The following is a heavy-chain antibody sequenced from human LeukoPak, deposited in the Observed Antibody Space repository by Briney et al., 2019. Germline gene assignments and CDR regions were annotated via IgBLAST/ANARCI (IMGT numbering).Heavy chain of an antibody. Sequence: GGSLRLSCAASGFTFSDHHMDWVRQAPGKGLEWVGRIRNKAYSYTTEYAASVAGRFTISRDDSKNSLYLQMNSLKTEDTAVYCCAGSMGSWGQGALVTVSS. CDR2: IRNKAYSYTT. D-gene: IGHD3-16*01. V-gene: IGHV3-72*01. CDR1: GFTFSDHH. J-gene: IGHJ4*02. CDR3: AGSMGS.